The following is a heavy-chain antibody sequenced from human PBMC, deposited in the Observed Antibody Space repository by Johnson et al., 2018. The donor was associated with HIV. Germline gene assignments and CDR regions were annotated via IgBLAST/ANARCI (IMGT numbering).Heavy chain of an antibody. CDR3: ARERSPSGYTPGSLDI. V-gene: IGHV3-20*04. CDR1: GFNFDDYG. D-gene: IGHD3-22*01. Sequence: VQLVESGGGVVRPGGSLRLSCAASGFNFDDYGMSWVRQAPGKGVEWVSGINWNGGSRGYADSVKGRFTISRDNAKNSLYLQMNSLRVEDTALYYCARERSPSGYTPGSLDIWGQGTLVTVSS. J-gene: IGHJ3*02. CDR2: INWNGGSR.